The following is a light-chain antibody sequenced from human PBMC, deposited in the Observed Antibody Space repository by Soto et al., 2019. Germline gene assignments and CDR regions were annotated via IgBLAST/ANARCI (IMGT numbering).Light chain of an antibody. V-gene: IGLV2-14*01. CDR3: ASFTTSSTRV. J-gene: IGLJ1*01. CDR1: TSDIGTYNY. CDR2: EVN. Sequence: QSALTQPASVSGSPGQSITVSCTGTTSDIGTYNYVSWYQQLPGKAPKLIIYEVNNRPSGVSNRFSGSKSANTASLTISGLQAEDEADYYCASFTTSSTRVFGTGTKLTVL.